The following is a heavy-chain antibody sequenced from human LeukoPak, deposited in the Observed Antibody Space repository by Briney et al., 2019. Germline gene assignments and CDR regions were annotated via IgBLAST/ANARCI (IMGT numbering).Heavy chain of an antibody. Sequence: PGGSLRLSCAAAGFTFSKFAMHWVRQAPGKGLEWVAVVSYDGSYKYYADSVKGRFTISRDNSKNTLYLQMNSLRAEDTAVYYCARAQDIVLMVYAPDYWGQGTLVTVSS. CDR3: ARAQDIVLMVYAPDY. CDR1: GFTFSKFA. J-gene: IGHJ4*02. CDR2: VSYDGSYK. D-gene: IGHD2-8*01. V-gene: IGHV3-30*04.